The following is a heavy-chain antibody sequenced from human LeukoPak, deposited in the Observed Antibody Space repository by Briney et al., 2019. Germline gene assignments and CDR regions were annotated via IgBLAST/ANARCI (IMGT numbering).Heavy chain of an antibody. CDR2: ISGST. CDR3: AKTYNWNSPPWSFDP. CDR1: GFTFTSYA. J-gene: IGHJ5*02. D-gene: IGHD1-7*01. V-gene: IGHV3-23*01. Sequence: GGSLRLSRAASGFTFTSYAMSWVRQAPGKGLEWVSTISGSTYYADSVKGRFTISRDNSKNTVYLQMNRLRGEDTAIYYCAKTYNWNSPPWSFDPWGQGTLVTVSS.